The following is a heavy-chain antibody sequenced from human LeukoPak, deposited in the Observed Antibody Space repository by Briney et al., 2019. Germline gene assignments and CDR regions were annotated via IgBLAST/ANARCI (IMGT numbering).Heavy chain of an antibody. V-gene: IGHV1-18*01. D-gene: IGHD3-10*01. CDR1: GYTFTSYG. J-gene: IGHJ6*02. Sequence: ASVKVSCKASGYTFTSYGISWVRQAPGQGLEWMGWISAYNGNTNYAQKLQGRVTMTTDTSTSTAYMELRSLRSDDTAVYYCARDRVVRGVIYGMDVWGQGTTVTVSS. CDR2: ISAYNGNT. CDR3: ARDRVVRGVIYGMDV.